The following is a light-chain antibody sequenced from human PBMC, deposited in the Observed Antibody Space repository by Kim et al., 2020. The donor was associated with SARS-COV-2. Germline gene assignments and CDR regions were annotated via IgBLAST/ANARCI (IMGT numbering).Light chain of an antibody. Sequence: VSPGERATLSCRASHSIRNNLAWYQHKPGLSPRLLIYSASTRAIGVPARFSGGGSGTEFTLTISSLQSEDFAIYYCQQYYNWPRTFGQGTKVDIK. CDR1: HSIRNN. CDR2: SAS. CDR3: QQYYNWPRT. V-gene: IGKV3-15*01. J-gene: IGKJ1*01.